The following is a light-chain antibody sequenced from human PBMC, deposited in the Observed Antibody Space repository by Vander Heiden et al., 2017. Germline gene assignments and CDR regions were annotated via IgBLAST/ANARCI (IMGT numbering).Light chain of an antibody. Sequence: SYVLTQPPSVSVAPGQTARITCGGDNIGLKSVHSYQQPPGQAPVLVVVDDSGRPSGIPERLSGSNSENMATLTITSVEAGDEADYYCQVWDSRTNHPVFGGGTKLSVL. V-gene: IGLV3-21*02. CDR3: QVWDSRTNHPV. CDR2: DDS. J-gene: IGLJ2*01. CDR1: NIGLKS.